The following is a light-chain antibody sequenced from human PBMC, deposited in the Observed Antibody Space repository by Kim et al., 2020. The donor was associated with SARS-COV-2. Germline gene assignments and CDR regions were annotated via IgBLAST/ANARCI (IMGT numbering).Light chain of an antibody. CDR1: QSVGSSY. V-gene: IGKV3-20*01. J-gene: IGKJ4*01. CDR2: SAS. Sequence: PGERATLSCRASQSVGSSYLAWYQQKPGQAPRLLIYSASNRATGIPDRFSGSGSGTDFTLTISRLEPEDFAVYYCHQFGSSPLIFGGGTKVEIK. CDR3: HQFGSSPLI.